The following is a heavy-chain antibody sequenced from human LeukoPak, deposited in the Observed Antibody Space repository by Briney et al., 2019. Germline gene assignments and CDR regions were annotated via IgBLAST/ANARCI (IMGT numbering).Heavy chain of an antibody. D-gene: IGHD1-26*01. Sequence: SGGSLRLSXVVSGLSFRSYAMTWVRQAPGKGLEWVSSISATGAGTYYSDSVRGRFTISRDNSKSTLFLQMNSLRAEDTAVYYCAKLNPATSGSYSDNWGQGTLVTVSA. CDR1: GLSFRSYA. CDR2: ISATGAGT. J-gene: IGHJ4*02. V-gene: IGHV3-23*01. CDR3: AKLNPATSGSYSDN.